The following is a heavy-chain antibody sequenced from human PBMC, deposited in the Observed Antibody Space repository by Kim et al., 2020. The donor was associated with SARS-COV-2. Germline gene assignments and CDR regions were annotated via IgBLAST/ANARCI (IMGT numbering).Heavy chain of an antibody. Sequence: GGSLRLSCAASGFTFSDYYMSWIRQAPGKGLEWVSYISSSGSTIYYADSVKGRFTISRDNAKNSLYLQMNSLRAEDTAVYYCAREDYGDPLRRRPHYYYGMDVWGQGTTVTVSS. CDR3: AREDYGDPLRRRPHYYYGMDV. D-gene: IGHD4-17*01. V-gene: IGHV3-11*01. CDR2: ISSSGSTI. CDR1: GFTFSDYY. J-gene: IGHJ6*02.